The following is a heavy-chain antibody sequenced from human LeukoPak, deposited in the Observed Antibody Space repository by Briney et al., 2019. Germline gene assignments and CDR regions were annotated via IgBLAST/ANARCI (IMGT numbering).Heavy chain of an antibody. CDR2: IYYSGST. D-gene: IGHD2-8*01. J-gene: IGHJ3*02. CDR1: GGSISSYY. CDR3: ARHHAGYDAFDI. Sequence: SETLSLTCTVSGGSISSYYWSWIRQPPGKGLEWIGYIYYSGSTNYNPSLKSRVTISVDTSKNQFSLKLSSVTAADTAVYYCARHHAGYDAFDIWGQGTMVTVSS. V-gene: IGHV4-59*08.